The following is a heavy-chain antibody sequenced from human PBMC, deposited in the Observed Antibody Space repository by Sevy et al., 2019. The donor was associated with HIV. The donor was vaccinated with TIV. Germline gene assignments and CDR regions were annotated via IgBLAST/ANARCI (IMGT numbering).Heavy chain of an antibody. D-gene: IGHD3-22*01. CDR3: ARGDSAEHPYYYYYYGMDV. CDR1: GFTFSDHY. CDR2: TRNKANSYTT. V-gene: IGHV3-72*01. Sequence: GGSLRLSCAASGFTFSDHYMDWVRQAPGKGLEWVGRTRNKANSYTTEYAASVKGRFTISRDDSKNSLYLQMNSLKTEDTAVYYCARGDSAEHPYYYYYYGMDVWGQGTTVTVSS. J-gene: IGHJ6*02.